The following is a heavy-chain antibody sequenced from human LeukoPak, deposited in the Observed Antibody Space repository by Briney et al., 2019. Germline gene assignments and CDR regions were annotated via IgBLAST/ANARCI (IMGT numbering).Heavy chain of an antibody. Sequence: PSETLSLTCTVSGGSISSYYWSWIRQPPGKGLEWIGYIYYSGSTTYNPSLKSRVTISVDTSKNQFSLKLSSVTAADTAVYYCARGRQQLVRYYYGMDVWGQGTTVTVSS. CDR3: ARGRQQLVRYYYGMDV. D-gene: IGHD6-13*01. CDR1: GGSISSYY. CDR2: IYYSGST. J-gene: IGHJ6*02. V-gene: IGHV4-59*12.